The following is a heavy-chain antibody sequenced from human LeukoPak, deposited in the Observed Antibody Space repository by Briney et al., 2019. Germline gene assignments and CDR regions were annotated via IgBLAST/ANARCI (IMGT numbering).Heavy chain of an antibody. V-gene: IGHV4-59*01. D-gene: IGHD3-22*01. Sequence: KPSETLSLTCTVSGGAISSYYWSWIRQPPGKGLEWLGYIYYSGGTKYNPSLMSPVTISVDRAQNQFSLSLKSVTAADTAVYYCARDGLYDSSGYYMDSWGQGTLVIVSS. CDR2: IYYSGGT. CDR3: ARDGLYDSSGYYMDS. J-gene: IGHJ4*02. CDR1: GGAISSYY.